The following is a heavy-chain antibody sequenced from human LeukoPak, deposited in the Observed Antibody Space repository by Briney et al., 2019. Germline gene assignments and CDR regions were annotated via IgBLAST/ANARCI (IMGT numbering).Heavy chain of an antibody. CDR2: TYYRSKWYN. D-gene: IGHD7-27*01. V-gene: IGHV6-1*01. CDR3: ARSPGDRDYFDY. CDR1: GDSVTSNSAA. J-gene: IGHJ4*02. Sequence: SQTLSLTCAISGDSVTSNSAAWNWIRQSPSRGREWLGRTYYRSKWYNDYAVSVKSRITINPDTSKNQFSLQLNSVTPEDTAVYYCARSPGDRDYFDYWGQGTLVTVSS.